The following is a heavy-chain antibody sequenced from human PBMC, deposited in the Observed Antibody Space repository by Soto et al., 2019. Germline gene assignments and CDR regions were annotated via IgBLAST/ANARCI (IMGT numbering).Heavy chain of an antibody. CDR2: ISPGGGGT. CDR1: GFNFNRYT. V-gene: IGHV3-23*01. D-gene: IGHD1-26*01. CDR3: ANAWDPRTAYYFDY. J-gene: IGHJ4*02. Sequence: EVHLLESGGGLVQPGGSLRLSCAASGFNFNRYTMTWVRQAPGKGLEWVSAISPGGGGTFYADSVRGRFTTSRDDSKNTLSPHMSSLRAEDTAIYLCANAWDPRTAYYFDYWGQGTLVTVSS.